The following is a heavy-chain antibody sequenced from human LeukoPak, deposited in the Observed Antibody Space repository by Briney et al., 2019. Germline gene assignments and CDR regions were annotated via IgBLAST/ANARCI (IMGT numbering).Heavy chain of an antibody. CDR3: ARGLSWGPYYFDY. CDR1: GVSISTYY. Sequence: SEILSLTCTVSGVSISTYYWSWIRQPPGKGLEWIGYIYYTGSTNYNPSLKSRVTISVDASKNQFSLKLNSMTAADTALYYCARGLSWGPYYFDYWGQGTLVTVSS. V-gene: IGHV4-59*01. J-gene: IGHJ4*02. CDR2: IYYTGST. D-gene: IGHD4/OR15-4a*01.